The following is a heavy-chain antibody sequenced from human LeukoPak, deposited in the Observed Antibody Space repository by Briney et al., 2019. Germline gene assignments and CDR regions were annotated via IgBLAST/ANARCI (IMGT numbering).Heavy chain of an antibody. D-gene: IGHD3-22*01. CDR1: GFTSSTYW. J-gene: IGHJ1*01. CDR3: ARAPSEIGGYYPEYFRH. Sequence: GGSLRLSCAASGFTSSTYWMHWVRQAPGKGLVWVSRIKSDGSTNYADSVKGRFTISRDNANNTLSLQMNSLRPEDTGVYYCARAPSEIGGYYPEYFRHWGQGTLVTVSS. V-gene: IGHV3-74*01. CDR2: IKSDGST.